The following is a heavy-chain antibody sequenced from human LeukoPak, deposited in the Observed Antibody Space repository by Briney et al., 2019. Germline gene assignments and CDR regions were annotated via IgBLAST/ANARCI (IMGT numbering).Heavy chain of an antibody. CDR3: LYYDSSGYYPLASEPPHDAFDI. D-gene: IGHD3-22*01. V-gene: IGHV1-69*04. CDR2: IIPILGIA. CDR1: GGTFSSYA. J-gene: IGHJ3*02. Sequence: SVTVSCKASGGTFSSYAISWVRQAPGQGLEWMGRIIPILGIANYAQKFQGRVTITADKSTSTAYMELSSLRSEDTAVYYCLYYDSSGYYPLASEPPHDAFDIWGQGTMVTVSS.